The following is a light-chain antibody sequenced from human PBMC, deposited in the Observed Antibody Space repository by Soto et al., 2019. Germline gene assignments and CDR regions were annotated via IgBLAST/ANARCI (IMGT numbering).Light chain of an antibody. V-gene: IGLV1-44*01. J-gene: IGLJ3*02. CDR3: AAWDDSLNVWV. CDR2: PNN. CDR1: SSNIGSNT. Sequence: QSVLTQPPSASGTPGQRVTISCSGSSSNIGSNTMNWYQQLPGAAPKLLIYPNNQRRSGVPDRFSGSESGTSASLAISGLQSEDEADYYCAAWDDSLNVWVFGGGTKLTVL.